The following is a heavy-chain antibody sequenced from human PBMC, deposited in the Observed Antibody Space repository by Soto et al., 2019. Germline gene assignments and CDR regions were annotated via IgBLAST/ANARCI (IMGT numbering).Heavy chain of an antibody. CDR1: GFTFSSYG. CDR2: ISYDGSNK. CDR3: ARSIVVVTALDY. Sequence: PGGSLRLSCAASGFTFSSYGMHWVRQAPGKGLEWVAVISYDGSNKYYADSVKGRFTISRDNSKNTLYLQMSSLRSEDTAVYYCARSIVVVTALDYWGQGTLVTVSS. V-gene: IGHV3-30*03. J-gene: IGHJ4*02. D-gene: IGHD2-21*02.